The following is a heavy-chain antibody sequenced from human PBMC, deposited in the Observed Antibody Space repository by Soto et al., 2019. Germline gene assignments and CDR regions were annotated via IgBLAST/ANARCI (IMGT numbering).Heavy chain of an antibody. CDR2: ISAYTGNT. V-gene: IGHV1-18*01. CDR3: VRDLDIVLVPAAMLCDC. CDR1: GYTFTSYG. J-gene: IGHJ4*02. Sequence: QVQLVQSGAEVKKPGASVKVSCKASGYTFTSYGISWVRQAPGQGLEWMGWISAYTGNTNYAQKLQGRVTMTTDTSTSTDYMELTCVRSDGTPVYYWVRDLDIVLVPAAMLCDCCGKGTLVTVS. D-gene: IGHD2-2*01.